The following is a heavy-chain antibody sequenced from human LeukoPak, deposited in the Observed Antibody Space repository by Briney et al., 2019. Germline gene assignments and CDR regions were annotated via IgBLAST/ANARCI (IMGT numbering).Heavy chain of an antibody. CDR1: GFIFSQYG. Sequence: GGSLRLSCAASGFIFSQYGMHWARQAPGKGLEWVAIIWNDGNSKYYGNSVSGRFTISRDNSKNTLYLQMNSLRAEDTAVYYCAKDRWDPGFYFDYWGQGTLVTVSS. V-gene: IGHV3-33*06. CDR3: AKDRWDPGFYFDY. CDR2: IWNDGNSK. J-gene: IGHJ4*02. D-gene: IGHD1-26*01.